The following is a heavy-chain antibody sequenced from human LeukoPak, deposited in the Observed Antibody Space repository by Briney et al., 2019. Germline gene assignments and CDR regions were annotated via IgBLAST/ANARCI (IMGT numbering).Heavy chain of an antibody. CDR1: GFTFSSYG. V-gene: IGHV3-30*18. CDR3: AKDSAITMIVVVINYYYYYGMDV. Sequence: GRSLRLSCAASGFTFSSYGMHWVRQAPGKGLEWVAVISYDRSNKYYADSVKGRFTISRDNSKNTLYLQMNSLRAEDTAVYYCAKDSAITMIVVVINYYYYYGMDVWGQGTTVTVSS. CDR2: ISYDRSNK. D-gene: IGHD3-22*01. J-gene: IGHJ6*02.